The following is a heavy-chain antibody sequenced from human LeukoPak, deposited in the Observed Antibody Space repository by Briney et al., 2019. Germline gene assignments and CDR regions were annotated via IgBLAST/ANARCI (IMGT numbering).Heavy chain of an antibody. CDR2: ISGSGGST. Sequence: GGSLRLSCAASGFTFSSYAMSWVRQAPGKGLEWVSAISGSGGSTYYADSVKGRFTISRDNSKNTLYLQMNSLRAEDTAVYYCAKSGRRGYCSGGSRCSGNYFDYWGQGALVTVSP. CDR1: GFTFSSYA. J-gene: IGHJ4*02. D-gene: IGHD2-15*01. CDR3: AKSGRRGYCSGGSRCSGNYFDY. V-gene: IGHV3-23*01.